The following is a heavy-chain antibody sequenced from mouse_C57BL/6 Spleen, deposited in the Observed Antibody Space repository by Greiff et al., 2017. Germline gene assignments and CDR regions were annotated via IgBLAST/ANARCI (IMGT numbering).Heavy chain of an antibody. J-gene: IGHJ3*01. D-gene: IGHD1-1*01. Sequence: QVQLQQSGAELARPGASVKLSCKASGYTFTSYTMHWVKQRPGQGLEWIGYINPSSGYTKYNQKFKDKATLTADKSSSTAYKQLSSLTSEDSAVYDCAREGTTSSFAYWGQGTLVTVSA. CDR2: INPSSGYT. CDR1: GYTFTSYT. CDR3: AREGTTSSFAY. V-gene: IGHV1-4*01.